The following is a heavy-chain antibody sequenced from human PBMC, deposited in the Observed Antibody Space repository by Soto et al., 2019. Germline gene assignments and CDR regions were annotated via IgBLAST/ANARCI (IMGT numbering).Heavy chain of an antibody. V-gene: IGHV4-4*07. CDR2: IYSRGGT. CDR1: RGAISGYY. D-gene: IGHD3-3*01. CDR3: ARGQRFSDSFDP. Sequence: SDTLSLNCTGSRGAISGYYWTWIRQPAGKGLEWIGRIYSRGGTKYTPSLKSRVDMSLDMSKNQFSLRLNSVTAADTAVYYCARGQRFSDSFDPWGQGTLVTVS. J-gene: IGHJ5*02.